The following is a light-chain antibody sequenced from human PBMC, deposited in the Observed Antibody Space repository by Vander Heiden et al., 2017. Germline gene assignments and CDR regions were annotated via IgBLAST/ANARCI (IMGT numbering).Light chain of an antibody. J-gene: IGKJ5*01. CDR3: QQDGSSPIT. CDR1: QSVSSSY. CDR2: GAS. V-gene: IGKV3-20*01. Sequence: EIVLTQSPGTLSLSPGERATLSCRASQSVSSSYLAWYQQKPGQAPRLLIYGASSRATGIPDRFSGSGSGTEFTLTISRLEPEDFAVYYCQQDGSSPITFGQGTRLEIK.